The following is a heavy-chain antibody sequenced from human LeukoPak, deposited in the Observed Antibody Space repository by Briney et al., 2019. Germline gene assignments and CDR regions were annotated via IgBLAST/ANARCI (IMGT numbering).Heavy chain of an antibody. CDR2: INPSGGST. CDR3: ARGLNIYYGSGVYREALYFQH. V-gene: IGHV1-46*01. J-gene: IGHJ1*01. Sequence: ASVKVSCKASGYTFTSYYMHWVRQAPGQGLEWMGIINPSGGSTSYAQKFQGRVTMTRDTSTSTVYMELSSLRSEDTAVYYCARGLNIYYGSGVYREALYFQHWGQGPLVTVSS. D-gene: IGHD3-10*01. CDR1: GYTFTSYY.